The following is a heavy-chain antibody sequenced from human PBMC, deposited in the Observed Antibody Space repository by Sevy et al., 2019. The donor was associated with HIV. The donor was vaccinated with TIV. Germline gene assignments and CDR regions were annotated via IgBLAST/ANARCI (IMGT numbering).Heavy chain of an antibody. CDR1: GFTFSSYG. CDR3: ARGEGISGSHYNLPPFDQ. J-gene: IGHJ4*02. Sequence: GGSLRLSCAASGFTFSSYGMHWDRQAPGKGLEWVAVIWSDGNNKYYADSVKGRFTISRDNSKNTLNLQMNSLRAEDTAVYYCARGEGISGSHYNLPPFDQWGQGTLVTVSS. V-gene: IGHV3-33*01. D-gene: IGHD3-10*01. CDR2: IWSDGNNK.